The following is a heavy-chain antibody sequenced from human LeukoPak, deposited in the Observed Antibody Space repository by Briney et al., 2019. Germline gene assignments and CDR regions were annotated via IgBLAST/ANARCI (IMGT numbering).Heavy chain of an antibody. CDR1: GGSFSGDY. D-gene: IGHD3-3*01. V-gene: IGHV4-34*01. J-gene: IGHJ5*02. CDR2: INHSGST. Sequence: SETLSLTYGVYGGSFSGDYWSWIRQPPGKGLEWVGEINHSGSTNYNPSLKSRVTISLDSSKNQFSLKLSSVTAADTAVYYCAKHLRRRFFSKTLGFDPWGQGTLVTVSS. CDR3: AKHLRRRFFSKTLGFDP.